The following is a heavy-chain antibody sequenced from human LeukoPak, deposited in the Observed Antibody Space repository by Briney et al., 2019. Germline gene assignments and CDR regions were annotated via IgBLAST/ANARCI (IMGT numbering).Heavy chain of an antibody. V-gene: IGHV5-51*01. CDR3: GMSGDRVPLQDDVFDV. J-gene: IGHJ3*01. CDR2: IYPGNSGP. D-gene: IGHD1-26*01. Sequence: GGSLQISSKVSGCGFTSYCIGWGRRLPGKGGEWMGIIYPGNSGPTYSASFQGQVTISVDKSINTAYLQWSSLQASDTAMYYCGMSGDRVPLQDDVFDVWGQRTMVTLST. CDR1: GCGFTSYC.